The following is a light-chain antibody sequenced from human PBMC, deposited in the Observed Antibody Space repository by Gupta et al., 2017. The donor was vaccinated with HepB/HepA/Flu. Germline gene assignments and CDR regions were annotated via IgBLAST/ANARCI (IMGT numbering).Light chain of an antibody. CDR2: SNK. V-gene: IGLV3-21*01. CDR1: NIGERL. CDR3: QVWDSYDDYPV. Sequence: FGVSQPPSVSVAQGPTARLTCGGHNIGERLVQWYQKEPAQAPVLVIHSNKERPPGITYRLSASNAGNTATLTITRVEAGDEADYYCQVWDSYDDYPVFGGGTKLTVL. J-gene: IGLJ2*01.